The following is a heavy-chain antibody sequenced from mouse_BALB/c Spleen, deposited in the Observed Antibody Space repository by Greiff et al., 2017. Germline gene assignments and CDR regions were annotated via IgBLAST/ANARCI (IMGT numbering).Heavy chain of an antibody. CDR2: IYPGNSDT. V-gene: IGHV1-5*01. CDR1: GYSFTSYW. CDR3: TLHYYGYWYFDV. D-gene: IGHD1-2*01. Sequence: VQLKESGTVLARPGASVKMSCKASGYSFTSYWMHWVKQRPGQGLEWIGAIYPGNSDTSYNQKFKGKAKLTAVTSASTAYMELSSLTNEDSAVYYCTLHYYGYWYFDVWGAGTTVTVSS. J-gene: IGHJ1*01.